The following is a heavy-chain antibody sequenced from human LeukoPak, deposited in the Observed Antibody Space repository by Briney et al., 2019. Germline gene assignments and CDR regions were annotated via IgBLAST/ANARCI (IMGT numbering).Heavy chain of an antibody. CDR2: VCGSRGST. Sequence: GGSLRLSCAASGFTLSSYDMIWVRQAPGKGREGVSAVCGSRGSTYYTDSVKGRFTISRDNSKNTLYLQMNSLRAEDTAVYYCAKFDAEYTGSYSYYYYMDVWGKGTTVTVSS. CDR1: GFTLSSYD. CDR3: AKFDAEYTGSYSYYYYMDV. J-gene: IGHJ6*03. V-gene: IGHV3-23*01. D-gene: IGHD1-26*01.